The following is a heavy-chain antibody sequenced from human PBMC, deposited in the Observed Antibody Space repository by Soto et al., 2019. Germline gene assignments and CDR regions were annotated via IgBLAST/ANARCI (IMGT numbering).Heavy chain of an antibody. CDR2: IYYSGST. D-gene: IGHD5-12*01. V-gene: IGHV4-59*01. CDR1: GGSISSYY. CDR3: ARVVWLSRLKYMDV. Sequence: SETLSLTCTVSGGSISSYYWSWIRQPPGKGLEWIGYIYYSGSTNYNPSLKSRVTISVDTSKNQFSLKLSSVTAADTAVYYCARVVWLSRLKYMDVWGKGTTVTVSS. J-gene: IGHJ6*03.